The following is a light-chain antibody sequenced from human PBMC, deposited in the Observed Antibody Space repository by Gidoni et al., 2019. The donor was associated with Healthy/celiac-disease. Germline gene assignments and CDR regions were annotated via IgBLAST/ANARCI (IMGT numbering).Light chain of an antibody. CDR1: QSVSSN. CDR2: GSS. CDR3: QQYNNWPFT. V-gene: IGKV3-15*01. J-gene: IGKJ5*01. Sequence: EIVMTQSPATLSVSPGERATLSCRGSQSVSSNLAWYQQKPGPAPRLLIYGSSTRATGIPARFSGSGSGTEFTLTISSLQSEDFAVYYCQQYNNWPFTFGQGTRLEIK.